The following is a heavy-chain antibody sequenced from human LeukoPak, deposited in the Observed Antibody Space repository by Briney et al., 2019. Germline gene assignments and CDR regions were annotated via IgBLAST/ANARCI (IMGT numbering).Heavy chain of an antibody. V-gene: IGHV3-48*04. Sequence: PGGSLRLSCAASGFTFSSYSMNWVRQAPGKGLEWVSYISSSSSTIYYADSGKSRFTISRDNAKNSLYLQMNSLRAEDTAVYYCARDSGSYEDNYYYYYMDVWGKGTTVTASS. D-gene: IGHD1-26*01. J-gene: IGHJ6*03. CDR2: ISSSSSTI. CDR3: ARDSGSYEDNYYYYYMDV. CDR1: GFTFSSYS.